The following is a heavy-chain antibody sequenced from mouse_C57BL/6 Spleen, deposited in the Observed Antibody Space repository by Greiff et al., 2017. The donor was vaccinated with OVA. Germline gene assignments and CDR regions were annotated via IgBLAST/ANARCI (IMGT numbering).Heavy chain of an antibody. CDR1: GYTFTSYW. J-gene: IGHJ1*03. D-gene: IGHD1-1*01. Sequence: QVQLQQPGAELVKPGASVKLSCKASGYTFTSYWMQWVKQRPGQGLEWIGEIDPSDSYTNYNEKFKGKATLTVDTSTNADYMQLSSLTSKDSAIYYCASSDTAVVPSFDVWGTGTTVTVSS. CDR3: ASSDTAVVPSFDV. V-gene: IGHV1-50*01. CDR2: IDPSDSYT.